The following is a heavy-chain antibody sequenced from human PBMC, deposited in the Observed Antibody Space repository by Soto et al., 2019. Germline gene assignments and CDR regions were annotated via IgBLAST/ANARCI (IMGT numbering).Heavy chain of an antibody. CDR2: IYPGDSDT. CDR3: ARLSGYAYDSPNPEPFFGY. CDR1: GYIFRTSW. V-gene: IGHV5-51*01. J-gene: IGHJ4*02. Sequence: PGESLKISCKGSGYIFRTSWIGWVRQMPGKGLEWMGVIYPGDSDTKYSPSFEGQIIMSVDMSISTAYLQLNSLKASDTATYFCARLSGYAYDSPNPEPFFGYRGQGTLVTVSS. D-gene: IGHD5-18*01.